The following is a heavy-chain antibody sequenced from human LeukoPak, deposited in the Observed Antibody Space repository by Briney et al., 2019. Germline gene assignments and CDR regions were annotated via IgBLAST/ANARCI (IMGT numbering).Heavy chain of an antibody. CDR2: IYYSGST. CDR3: ARHRFCGGDCYSSEIDY. D-gene: IGHD2-21*02. J-gene: IGHJ4*02. CDR1: GGSISSYY. Sequence: SETLSLTCTVSGGSISSYYWSWIRQPPGKGLEWIGYIYYSGSTNYNPSLKSRVTISVDTSKNLFSLKLSSVTAADTAVYYCARHRFCGGDCYSSEIDYWGQGTLVTVSS. V-gene: IGHV4-59*08.